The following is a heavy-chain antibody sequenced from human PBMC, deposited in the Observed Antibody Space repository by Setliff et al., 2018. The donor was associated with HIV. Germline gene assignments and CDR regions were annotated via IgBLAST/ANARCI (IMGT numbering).Heavy chain of an antibody. CDR1: GGTFSSYA. J-gene: IGHJ3*02. CDR3: ARGPDDYGGDDGAFDI. Sequence: VKVSCKASGGTFSSYAISWVRQAPGQGLEWMGGIIPIFGTANYAQKFQGRVTITTDESTSTAYMELSSLRSEDTAVYYCARGPDDYGGDDGAFDIWGEGTMVTVSS. CDR2: IIPIFGTA. V-gene: IGHV1-69*05. D-gene: IGHD4-17*01.